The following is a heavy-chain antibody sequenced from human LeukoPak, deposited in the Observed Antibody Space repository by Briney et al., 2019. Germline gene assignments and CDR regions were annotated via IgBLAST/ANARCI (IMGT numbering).Heavy chain of an antibody. CDR1: GFTFSSYG. D-gene: IGHD6-13*01. Sequence: GGSLRLSCAASGFTFSSYGMHWVRQAPGKGLEWVAVIWYDGSNKYYADSVKGRFTISRDNSKNTLYLQMNSLGAEDTAVYYCARDEGALAAADLDYWGQGTLVTVSS. J-gene: IGHJ4*02. CDR3: ARDEGALAAADLDY. V-gene: IGHV3-33*01. CDR2: IWYDGSNK.